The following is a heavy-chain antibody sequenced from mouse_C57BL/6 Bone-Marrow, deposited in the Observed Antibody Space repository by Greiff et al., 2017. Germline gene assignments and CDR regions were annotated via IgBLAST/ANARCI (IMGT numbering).Heavy chain of an antibody. J-gene: IGHJ1*03. CDR3: ARRAYGSIWYFDV. CDR1: GYTFTSYW. CDR2: INPSSGYT. Sequence: VQLQQSGAELAKPGASVKLSCKASGYTFTSYWMPWVKQRPGQGLEWIGYINPSSGYTKYNQKFKDKATLTADKSSSTAYMQLSSLTYEDSAVYYCARRAYGSIWYFDVWGTGTTVTVSS. V-gene: IGHV1-7*01. D-gene: IGHD1-1*01.